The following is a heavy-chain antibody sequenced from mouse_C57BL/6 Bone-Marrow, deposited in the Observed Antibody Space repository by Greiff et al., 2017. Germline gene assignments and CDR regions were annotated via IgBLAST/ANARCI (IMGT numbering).Heavy chain of an antibody. CDR1: GFNIKDDY. CDR2: VDPENGDP. V-gene: IGHV14-4*01. CDR3: TTGEKAY. Sequence: VQLQQSGAELVRPGASVKLSCTASGFNIKDDYMHWVKQRPEQGLEWIGWVDPENGDPEYASKFQGKATITADTSSNTASLQLSSMTSEDTAVYYCTTGEKAYWGQGTLVTVSA. J-gene: IGHJ3*01.